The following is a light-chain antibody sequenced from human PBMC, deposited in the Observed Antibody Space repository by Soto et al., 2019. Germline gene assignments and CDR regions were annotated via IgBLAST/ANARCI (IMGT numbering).Light chain of an antibody. V-gene: IGKV3-11*01. Sequence: EIVLTQSPATLSLSPGERATLSCRASQILSSYLAWYQQKPGQAPRLLIYDASNRATGIPARFSGSGSGTDFTLTISRLEPEDFAVYYCQQRSNCPLTFGGGTKVEIK. CDR2: DAS. CDR1: QILSSY. CDR3: QQRSNCPLT. J-gene: IGKJ4*01.